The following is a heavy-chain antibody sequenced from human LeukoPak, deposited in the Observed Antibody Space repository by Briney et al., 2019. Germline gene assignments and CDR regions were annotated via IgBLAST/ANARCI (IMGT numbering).Heavy chain of an antibody. CDR3: ARAVGGYFYSWFDP. D-gene: IGHD2-21*01. CDR1: GGSISSYY. Sequence: PSETLSLTCTVSGGSISSYYWSWIRQPPGKGLEWIGYIYYSGSTNYNPSLKSRVTISVDTSKNQFSLKLTSVTAADTAVYYCARAVGGYFYSWFDPWGQGTLVTVSS. CDR2: IYYSGST. J-gene: IGHJ5*02. V-gene: IGHV4-59*01.